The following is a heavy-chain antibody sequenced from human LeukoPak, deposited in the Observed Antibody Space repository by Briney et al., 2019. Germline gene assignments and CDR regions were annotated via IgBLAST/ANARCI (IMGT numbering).Heavy chain of an antibody. CDR3: ARAAIPGAYFDY. Sequence: PSETLSLTCTVSGGSISSSSYYWGWIRQPPGKGLEWIGSIYYSGSTYYNPSLKSRVTISVDTSKNQFSLKLSSVTAADTAVYYCARAAIPGAYFDYWGQGTLVTVSS. V-gene: IGHV4-39*07. J-gene: IGHJ4*02. CDR2: IYYSGST. CDR1: GGSISSSSYY. D-gene: IGHD2-2*02.